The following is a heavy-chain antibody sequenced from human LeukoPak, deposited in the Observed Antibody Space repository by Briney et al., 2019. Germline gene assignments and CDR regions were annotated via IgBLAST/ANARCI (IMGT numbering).Heavy chain of an antibody. J-gene: IGHJ4*02. CDR2: IWYDGSNK. V-gene: IGHV3-33*08. D-gene: IGHD5-18*01. CDR3: ARGNSGYSYGRYYFDY. Sequence: GGSLRLSCAASGFSFSSYVMHWVRQAPGKGLEWVAVIWYDGSNKYYADSVKGRFTISRDNSKNTLYLQMNSLRAEDTAVYYCARGNSGYSYGRYYFDYWGQGTLVTVSS. CDR1: GFSFSSYV.